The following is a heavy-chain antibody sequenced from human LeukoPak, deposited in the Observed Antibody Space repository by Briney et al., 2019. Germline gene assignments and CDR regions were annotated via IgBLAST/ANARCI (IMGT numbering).Heavy chain of an antibody. CDR1: GFTFSGSA. CDR2: IRSKANSYAT. CDR3: TRLAIVGATYGMDV. D-gene: IGHD1-26*01. J-gene: IGHJ6*02. Sequence: PGGSLKLSCAASGFTFSGSAMHWVRQASGKGLEWVGRIRSKANSYATAYAASVKGRFTISRDDTKNTAYLQMNSLKTEDTAVYYCTRLAIVGATYGMDVWGQGTTVTVSS. V-gene: IGHV3-73*01.